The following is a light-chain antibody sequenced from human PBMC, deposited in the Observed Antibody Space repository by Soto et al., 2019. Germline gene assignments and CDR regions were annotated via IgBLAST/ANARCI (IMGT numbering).Light chain of an antibody. CDR3: AAWDDSLNEVV. V-gene: IGLV1-44*01. CDR1: SSNIGSNT. Sequence: QSVLTQPPSASGTPGQRVTISCSGSSSNIGSNTVNWYQQLPGTAPKLLIYSNNQRPSGVPDRFSGSKSGTSASLAISGLQSEDEADYYFAAWDDSLNEVVFGGGTMLTVL. CDR2: SNN. J-gene: IGLJ2*01.